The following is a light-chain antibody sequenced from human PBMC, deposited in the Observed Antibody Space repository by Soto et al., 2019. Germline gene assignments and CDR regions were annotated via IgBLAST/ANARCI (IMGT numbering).Light chain of an antibody. CDR1: SSDIGSYDY. Sequence: QSVLTQPASVSGSPGQSITISCTGTSSDIGSYDYVSWYQQHPGKAPNLIIYEVTDRPSGVSNRFSCSRSGKTASLTISGLQTEDEADYCCSSSTSTSTRIFGSGTKVTVL. CDR2: EVT. J-gene: IGLJ1*01. V-gene: IGLV2-14*01. CDR3: SSSTSTSTRI.